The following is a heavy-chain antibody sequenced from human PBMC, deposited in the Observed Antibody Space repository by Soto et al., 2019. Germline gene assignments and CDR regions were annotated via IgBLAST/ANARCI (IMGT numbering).Heavy chain of an antibody. CDR2: IYYSGST. CDR3: ARDPRYSYGPDYYYYYGMDV. CDR1: GGSSSSGGYC. J-gene: IGHJ6*02. Sequence: SETLPHTCTVSGGSSSSGGYCWSWIRKHPGKGLEWIGYIYYSGSTYYNPSLKSRVTISVDTSKNQFSLKLSSVTAADTAVYYCARDPRYSYGPDYYYYYGMDVWGQGTTLTVSS. V-gene: IGHV4-31*03. D-gene: IGHD5-18*01.